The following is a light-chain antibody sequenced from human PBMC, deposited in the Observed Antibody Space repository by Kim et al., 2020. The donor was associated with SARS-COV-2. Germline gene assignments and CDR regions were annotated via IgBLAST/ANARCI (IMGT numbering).Light chain of an antibody. CDR1: QSISSW. J-gene: IGKJ2*01. CDR2: KAS. V-gene: IGKV1-5*03. Sequence: DIQMTQSPSTLSASVGDRVTITCRASQSISSWLAWYQQKPGKAPKLLIYKASSLESGVPSRFSGSGSGTEFTLTISSLQPDDFATYYCQQYNSPYTFGQGTKREI. CDR3: QQYNSPYT.